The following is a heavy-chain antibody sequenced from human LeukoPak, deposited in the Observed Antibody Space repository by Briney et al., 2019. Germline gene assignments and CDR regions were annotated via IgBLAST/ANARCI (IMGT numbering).Heavy chain of an antibody. CDR3: ARVTPGIAVAGTRVANYNWFDP. Sequence: SETLSLTCTVSGGSISSYYWSWIRQPPGKGLEWIGYIYYSGSTNYNPSLKSRVTISVDTSKNQFSLKLSSVTAADTAVYYCARVTPGIAVAGTRVANYNWFDPWGQGTLVTVSS. V-gene: IGHV4-59*01. CDR2: IYYSGST. D-gene: IGHD6-19*01. J-gene: IGHJ5*02. CDR1: GGSISSYY.